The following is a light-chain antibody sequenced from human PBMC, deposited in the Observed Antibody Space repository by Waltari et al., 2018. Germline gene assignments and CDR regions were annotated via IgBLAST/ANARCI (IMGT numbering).Light chain of an antibody. CDR1: SSDVGGNNF. Sequence: QSALTQPPSASGSPGPSVTLSCTGTSSDVGGNNFVSWYQQHPGKAPKLIIYEVNKRPSGVPDHFSGSKSGNTASLTVSGLQAEDEADYYCSSYAGSNTYVFGTGTKVTVL. V-gene: IGLV2-8*01. CDR2: EVN. J-gene: IGLJ1*01. CDR3: SSYAGSNTYV.